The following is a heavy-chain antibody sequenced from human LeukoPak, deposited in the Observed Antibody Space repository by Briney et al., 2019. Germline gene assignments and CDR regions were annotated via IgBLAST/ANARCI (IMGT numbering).Heavy chain of an antibody. CDR1: GFTFSRYA. CDR3: AREGDGYNSPIDY. D-gene: IGHD5-24*01. J-gene: IGHJ4*02. V-gene: IGHV3-21*01. Sequence: GGSLRLSCAASGFTFSRYAMSWVRQAPGKGLEWVSSITSSSSYIYYTDSVKGRFTISRDNAKNSLFLQMNSLRADDTAVYYCAREGDGYNSPIDYWGQGTLVTVSS. CDR2: ITSSSSYI.